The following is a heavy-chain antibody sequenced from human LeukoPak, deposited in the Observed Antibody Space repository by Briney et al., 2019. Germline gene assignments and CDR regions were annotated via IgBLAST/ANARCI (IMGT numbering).Heavy chain of an antibody. Sequence: NPSETLSLTCTVSGGSISSYNWSWIRQPPGKGLEWIGYIYYSGSTNYNPSLKSRVTISVDTSKNQFSLKLSSVTAADTAVYYRARVAGITGTNYWYLDLWGRGTLVTVSS. CDR2: IYYSGST. CDR1: GGSISSYN. J-gene: IGHJ2*01. D-gene: IGHD1-20*01. V-gene: IGHV4-59*01. CDR3: ARVAGITGTNYWYLDL.